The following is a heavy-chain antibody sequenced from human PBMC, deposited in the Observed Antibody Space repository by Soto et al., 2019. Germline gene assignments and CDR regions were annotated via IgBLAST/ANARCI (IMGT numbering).Heavy chain of an antibody. V-gene: IGHV3-21*01. J-gene: IGHJ6*02. CDR3: ARVPMPYYGMDV. CDR1: GFTFSSYS. Sequence: GGSLRLSCAASGFTFSSYSMNWVRQAPGKGLEWVSSISSSSSYIYYADSLKGRFTISRDNAKNSLYLQMNSLRAEDTAVYYCARVPMPYYGMDVSCQAPTVTVS. CDR2: ISSSSSYI. D-gene: IGHD2-2*01.